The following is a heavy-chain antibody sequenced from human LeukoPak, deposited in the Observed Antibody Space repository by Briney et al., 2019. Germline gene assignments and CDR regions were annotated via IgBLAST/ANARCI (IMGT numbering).Heavy chain of an antibody. Sequence: GGSLRLSCTASGFTFGDYAMTWVRQAQGKGLEWVGFIRSKVYGGTPEYAASVKGRFTISRDDSKGIAYLQMNSLKTEDTAVYYCTRDQTPYYWGQGTLVTVSS. CDR2: IRSKVYGGTP. CDR3: TRDQTPYY. V-gene: IGHV3-49*04. CDR1: GFTFGDYA. J-gene: IGHJ4*02.